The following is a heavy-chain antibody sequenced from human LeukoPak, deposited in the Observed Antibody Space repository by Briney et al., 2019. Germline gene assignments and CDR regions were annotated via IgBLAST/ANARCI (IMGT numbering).Heavy chain of an antibody. Sequence: GGSLRLSCAASGFTFSSYAMSWVRQAPGKGLEWVSAISGSGGSTYYADSVKGRFTISRDNSKNTLYLQMNSLRAEDTAVYYCAKARTPTKSFPLKNYPYYFDYWGQGTLVTVSS. J-gene: IGHJ4*02. CDR3: AKARTPTKSFPLKNYPYYFDY. CDR1: GFTFSSYA. D-gene: IGHD3-16*02. V-gene: IGHV3-23*01. CDR2: ISGSGGST.